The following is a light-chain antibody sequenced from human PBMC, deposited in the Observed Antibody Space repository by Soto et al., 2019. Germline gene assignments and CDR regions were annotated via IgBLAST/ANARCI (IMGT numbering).Light chain of an antibody. CDR2: PAS. CDR1: QDINTS. V-gene: IGKV1-9*01. J-gene: IGKJ2*03. CDR3: QHLRTYPFS. Sequence: DIQLTQSPSFLSASVGDRVTVSCRASQDINTSLAWFQQKAGKVPQLLVYPASTLQDGVPSRFSGSGSGTYFTLTINNLQAEDFATYYCQHLRTYPFSFGPGTKLDIK.